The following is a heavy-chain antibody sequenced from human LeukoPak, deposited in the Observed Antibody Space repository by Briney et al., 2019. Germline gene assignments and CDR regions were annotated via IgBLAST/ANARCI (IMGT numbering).Heavy chain of an antibody. Sequence: GGSLRLSCAASGFTFSSYSMNWVRQAPGKGLEWVSSISSSSSYIYYADPVKGRFTISRDNAKNSLYLQMNSLRAEDTAVYYCARDRLVTVFDYWGQGTLVTVSS. J-gene: IGHJ4*02. CDR3: ARDRLVTVFDY. CDR2: ISSSSSYI. V-gene: IGHV3-21*01. CDR1: GFTFSSYS. D-gene: IGHD4-23*01.